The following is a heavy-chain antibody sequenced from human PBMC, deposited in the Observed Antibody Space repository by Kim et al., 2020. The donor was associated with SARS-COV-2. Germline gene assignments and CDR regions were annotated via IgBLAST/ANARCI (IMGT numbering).Heavy chain of an antibody. Sequence: GGSLRLSCAASGFTFSSYDIHWVRQSTGXGXEWVSGIGSAGDTHYADSVKGRFTVSRENAQNSVYLQMNSLRAGDTAVYYCGRKLPRYGMDVWGQGTTVT. V-gene: IGHV3-13*04. CDR2: IGSAGDT. CDR1: GFTFSSYD. J-gene: IGHJ6*02. CDR3: GRKLPRYGMDV.